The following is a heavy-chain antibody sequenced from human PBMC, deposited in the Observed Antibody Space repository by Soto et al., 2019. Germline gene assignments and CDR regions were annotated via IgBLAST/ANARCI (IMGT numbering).Heavy chain of an antibody. CDR1: GFTFSSYA. J-gene: IGHJ2*01. V-gene: IGHV3-30-3*01. CDR3: ARPLWRDDYNWGYFDL. CDR2: ISYDGSNK. D-gene: IGHD4-4*01. Sequence: GGSLRLSCAASGFTFSSYAMHWVRQVPGKGLEWVAVISYDGSNKYYADSVKGRFTISRDNSKNTLYLQMNSLRAEGTAVYYCARPLWRDDYNWGYFDLWGRGTLVTVSS.